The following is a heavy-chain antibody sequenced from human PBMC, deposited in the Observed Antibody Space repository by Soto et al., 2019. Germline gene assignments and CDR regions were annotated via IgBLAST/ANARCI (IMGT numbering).Heavy chain of an antibody. CDR1: GYTFTSIG. Sequence: ASVQVSSKASGYTFTSIGLSWVQQAPGQTLEWMGWINAYNGNKNYAQKLQGRVTMTTDTSTSTAYMELSSLRSDDTAVYYCAREGHGSGSYYSPEPLYYYYYGMDVWGQGTTVTVSS. D-gene: IGHD3-10*01. V-gene: IGHV1-18*01. J-gene: IGHJ6*02. CDR2: INAYNGNK. CDR3: AREGHGSGSYYSPEPLYYYYYGMDV.